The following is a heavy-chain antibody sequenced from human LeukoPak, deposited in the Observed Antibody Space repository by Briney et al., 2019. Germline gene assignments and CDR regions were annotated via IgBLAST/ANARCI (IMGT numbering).Heavy chain of an antibody. CDR2: IYYSGST. D-gene: IGHD4-17*01. CDR1: GGSISSGDYY. Sequence: PSETLSLTCTVSGGSISSGDYYWSWIRQPPGKGLEWIGYIYYSGSTYYNPSLKSRVTISVDTSKNQFSLKLSSVTAADTAVYYCARDKPSYGDYGVRWYFDLWGRGTLVTVSS. J-gene: IGHJ2*01. CDR3: ARDKPSYGDYGVRWYFDL. V-gene: IGHV4-30-4*01.